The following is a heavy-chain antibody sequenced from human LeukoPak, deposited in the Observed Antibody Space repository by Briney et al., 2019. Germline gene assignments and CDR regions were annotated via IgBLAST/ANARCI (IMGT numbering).Heavy chain of an antibody. J-gene: IGHJ6*02. V-gene: IGHV4-30-4*01. CDR3: ARDKMFFSNYYYGMDV. CDR1: GGSISSGDYY. D-gene: IGHD3-10*01. Sequence: SETLSLTCTVSGGSISSGDYYWSWIRQPPGKGLEWIGFIYYSGNTYYNPSLKSRVTISVDTPKNQFSLRLSSVIAADTAVYYCARDKMFFSNYYYGMDVWGQGTTVTVSS. CDR2: IYYSGNT.